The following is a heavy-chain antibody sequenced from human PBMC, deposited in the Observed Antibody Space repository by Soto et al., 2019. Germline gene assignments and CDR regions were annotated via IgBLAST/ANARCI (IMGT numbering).Heavy chain of an antibody. J-gene: IGHJ3*02. D-gene: IGHD3-9*01. CDR3: ARERFDDSLTGYPHPDAFDI. CDR2: INPSGGST. Sequence: ASVKVSCKASGYTFTSYYMHWVRQAPGQGLEWMGIINPSGGSTSYAQKFQGRVTMTRDTSTSTVYMELSSLRSEDTAVYYCARERFDDSLTGYPHPDAFDIWGQGTMVNVSS. V-gene: IGHV1-46*01. CDR1: GYTFTSYY.